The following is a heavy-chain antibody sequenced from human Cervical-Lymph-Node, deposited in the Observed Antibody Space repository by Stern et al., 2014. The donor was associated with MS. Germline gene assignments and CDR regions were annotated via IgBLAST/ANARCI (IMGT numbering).Heavy chain of an antibody. J-gene: IGHJ4*02. CDR2: IYHTGDA. CDR1: RGSIITDDYY. CDR3: ARLARGLDS. V-gene: IGHV4-31*03. Sequence: QLQLQESGPGLVKPSQTLSLTCTVSRGSIITDDYYWSWVRQFPGRGLQWIGYIYHTGDAYYSPTLESRVNMSVDTSTNQFSLRLRSVTAADTAVYFCARLARGLDSWGQGTPVIVSS.